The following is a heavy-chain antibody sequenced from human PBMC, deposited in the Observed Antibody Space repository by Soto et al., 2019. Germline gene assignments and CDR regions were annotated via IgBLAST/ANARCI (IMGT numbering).Heavy chain of an antibody. J-gene: IGHJ5*02. CDR2: ISYSGTT. Sequence: PSETLSLTCTVSGGSISSYYWSWIRQPPGGGLEWIGFISYSGTTSYSPSLKSRLAISLDTSKNPFSLSLSSVTAADTAVYYCARGRGYSYGLDPWGQGALVTVSS. CDR3: ARGRGYSYGLDP. CDR1: GGSISSYY. V-gene: IGHV4-30-4*01. D-gene: IGHD5-18*01.